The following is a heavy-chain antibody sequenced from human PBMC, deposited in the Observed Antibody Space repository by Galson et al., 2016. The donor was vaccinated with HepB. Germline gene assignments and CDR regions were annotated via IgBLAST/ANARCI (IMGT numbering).Heavy chain of an antibody. CDR2: ISSSSSYI. V-gene: IGHV3-21*01. J-gene: IGHJ4*02. CDR3: ARSNDYGDYYFDY. CDR1: GITFRSYT. D-gene: IGHD4-17*01. Sequence: SLRLSCAVSGITFRSYTMNWARQAPGKGLEWVSSISSSSSYIYYADSVKGRFTISRDNAKNSLYLQMNSLRAEDTAVYYCARSNDYGDYYFDYWGQGTLVTVSS.